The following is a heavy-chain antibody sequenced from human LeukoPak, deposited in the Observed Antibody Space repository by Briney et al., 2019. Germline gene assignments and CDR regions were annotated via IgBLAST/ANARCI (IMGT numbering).Heavy chain of an antibody. CDR1: GFTFSSYW. Sequence: PGGSLRLSCAASGFTFSSYWMSWVRQAPGKGLEWVANIKQDGSEKYYVDSVKGRFTISRDNAKNSLYLQMNSLRAEDTAVYYCARDLRQKDCYGMDVWGQGTTVTVSS. CDR3: ARDLRQKDCYGMDV. CDR2: IKQDGSEK. V-gene: IGHV3-7*01. J-gene: IGHJ6*02.